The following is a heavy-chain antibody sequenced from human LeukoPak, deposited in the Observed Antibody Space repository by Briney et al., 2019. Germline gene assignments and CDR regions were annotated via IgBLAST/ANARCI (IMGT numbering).Heavy chain of an antibody. CDR3: AIAALNSLGGWYVSYYFYF. CDR1: GFTFSSYS. CDR2: ISSSISTI. J-gene: IGHJ4*02. V-gene: IGHV3-48*01. Sequence: PAGSLRLSCAASGFTFSSYSMMWVRQAPGKGLEWVSYISSSISTISHADSGKGRFTTSRDNSKNTLYLQMNSLGAEDTAVYYCAIAALNSLGGWYVSYYFYFWGQGTVVGVSS. D-gene: IGHD6-19*01.